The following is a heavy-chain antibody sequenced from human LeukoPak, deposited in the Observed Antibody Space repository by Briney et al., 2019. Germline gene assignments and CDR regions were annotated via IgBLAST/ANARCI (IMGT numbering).Heavy chain of an antibody. CDR1: GFTFTSSA. J-gene: IGHJ6*03. CDR3: AASSGWYDYYYYMDV. CDR2: IVVGSGNT. V-gene: IGHV1-58*02. D-gene: IGHD6-19*01. Sequence: SVKVSCKASGFTFTSSAMQWVRQARGQRLEWIGWIVVGSGNTNYAQKFQERVTITRDMSTSTAHMELSSLRSEDTAVYYCAASSGWYDYYYYMDVWGKGTTVTVSS.